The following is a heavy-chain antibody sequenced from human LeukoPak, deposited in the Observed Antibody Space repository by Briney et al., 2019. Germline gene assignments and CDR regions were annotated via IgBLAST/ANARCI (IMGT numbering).Heavy chain of an antibody. Sequence: ASVKVSCKVSGYTLTELSMHWVRQAPGKGLEWMGGSDPEDGETIYAQKFQGRVTMTRNTSISTAYMELSSLRSEDTAVYYCARGTIPSNYDFWSGYYYYYGMDVWGQGTTVTVSS. CDR3: ARGTIPSNYDFWSGYYYYYGMDV. CDR2: SDPEDGET. V-gene: IGHV1-24*01. CDR1: GYTLTELS. D-gene: IGHD3-3*01. J-gene: IGHJ6*02.